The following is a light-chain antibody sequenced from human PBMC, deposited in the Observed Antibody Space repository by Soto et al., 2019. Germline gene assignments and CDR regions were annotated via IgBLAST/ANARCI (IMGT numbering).Light chain of an antibody. V-gene: IGLV1-44*01. CDR3: AAWDDSLNGVV. Sequence: QPVLTQPPSASGTLGQRVTISCSGSSSNIGSNTVNWYQQLPGTAPKLLIYSNNQRPSGVPDRFSGSKSGTSASLAISGLQSEDEADYYCAAWDDSLNGVVFGGGTKVTVL. CDR2: SNN. CDR1: SSNIGSNT. J-gene: IGLJ2*01.